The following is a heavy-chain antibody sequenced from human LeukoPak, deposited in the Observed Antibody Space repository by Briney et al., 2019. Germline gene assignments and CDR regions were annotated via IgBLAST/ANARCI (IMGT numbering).Heavy chain of an antibody. CDR1: GFTFSSYE. D-gene: IGHD6-19*01. Sequence: GGSLRLSCAASGFTFSSYEMNWVCQAPGKGLEWVSYISSSGSTIYYADSVKGRFTISRDNAKNSLYLQMNSLRAEDTAVYYCARAAGRGDVFDIWGQGTMVTVSS. V-gene: IGHV3-48*03. CDR3: ARAAGRGDVFDI. CDR2: ISSSGSTI. J-gene: IGHJ3*02.